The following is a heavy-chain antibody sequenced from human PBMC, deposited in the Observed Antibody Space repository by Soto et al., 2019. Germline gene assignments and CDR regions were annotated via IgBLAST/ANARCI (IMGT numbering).Heavy chain of an antibody. CDR2: ISSSSSYI. D-gene: IGHD4-17*01. CDR1: GFTFSSYS. Sequence: GGSLRLACAASGFTFSSYSMNWVRQAPGKGLEWVSSISSSSSYIYYADSVKGRFTISRDNAKNSLHLQMNSLRAEDTAVYYCARGRCYYYYGMYVWGQGTTVTVSS. V-gene: IGHV3-21*01. CDR3: ARGRCYYYYGMYV. J-gene: IGHJ6*02.